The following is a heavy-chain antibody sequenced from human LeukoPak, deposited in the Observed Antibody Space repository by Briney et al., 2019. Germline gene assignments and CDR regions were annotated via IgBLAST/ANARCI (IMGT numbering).Heavy chain of an antibody. Sequence: PGGSLRLSCAASGFTFSSYGMSWVRQAPGKGLEWVSAISGSGGSTYYADSVKGRFTISTDYSKSTLYLQMNSLRAEDTAVYYCAKGYDYSNIFDFWGQGTLVTVSS. CDR2: ISGSGGST. D-gene: IGHD4-11*01. J-gene: IGHJ4*02. CDR1: GFTFSSYG. V-gene: IGHV3-23*01. CDR3: AKGYDYSNIFDF.